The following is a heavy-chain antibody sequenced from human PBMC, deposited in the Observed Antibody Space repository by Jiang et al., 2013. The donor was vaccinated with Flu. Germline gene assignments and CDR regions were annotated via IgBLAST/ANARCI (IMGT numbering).Heavy chain of an antibody. Sequence: GRVTMTRDTSTSTVYMELSSLRSEDTAVYYCARGPGPATVTYIFDYWGQGTLVTVSS. CDR3: ARGPGPATVTYIFDY. V-gene: IGHV1-46*01. J-gene: IGHJ4*02. D-gene: IGHD4-11*01.